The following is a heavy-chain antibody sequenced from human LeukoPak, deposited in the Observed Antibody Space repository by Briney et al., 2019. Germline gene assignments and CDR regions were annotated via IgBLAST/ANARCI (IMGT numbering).Heavy chain of an antibody. V-gene: IGHV3-23*01. D-gene: IGHD2-21*01. CDR3: AKDVVEVITAPFDY. CDR1: GFTFSSDA. Sequence: PGGSLRLSCAASGFTFSSDAMSWVRQAPGKGLEWVSAISGSGGSTYYADSVKGRFTISRDNSKNTLYLQMNSLRAEDTAVYYCAKDVVEVITAPFDYWGQGTLVTVSS. CDR2: ISGSGGST. J-gene: IGHJ4*02.